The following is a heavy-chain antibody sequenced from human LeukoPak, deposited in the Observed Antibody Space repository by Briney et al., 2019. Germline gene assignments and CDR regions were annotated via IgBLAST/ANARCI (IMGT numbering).Heavy chain of an antibody. J-gene: IGHJ4*02. CDR3: ARDPSYSSSSPYLDY. D-gene: IGHD6-6*01. V-gene: IGHV3-9*01. CDR1: GFTFDDYA. CDR2: ISWNSGNI. Sequence: GGSLRLSCAASGFTFDDYAMHWVRQVPGKGLEWVSGISWNSGNIEYADSVKGRFTISRDNAKKSLFLQMNSLRAEDTALYYCARDPSYSSSSPYLDYWGQGVLVTVSS.